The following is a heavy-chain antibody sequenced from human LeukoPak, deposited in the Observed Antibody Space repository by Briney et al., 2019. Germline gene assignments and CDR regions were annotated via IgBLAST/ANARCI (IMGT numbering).Heavy chain of an antibody. CDR3: ARFLLSYYYDSSGYYP. CDR1: GFTFSSYW. CDR2: IKQDGSEK. J-gene: IGHJ5*02. D-gene: IGHD3-22*01. Sequence: GGSLRLSCAASGFTFSSYWMSWVRQAPGKGLEWVANIKQDGSEKYYVDSVKGRFTISRDNAKNSLCLQMNSLRAEDTAVYYCARFLLSYYYDSSGYYPWGQGTLVTVSS. V-gene: IGHV3-7*01.